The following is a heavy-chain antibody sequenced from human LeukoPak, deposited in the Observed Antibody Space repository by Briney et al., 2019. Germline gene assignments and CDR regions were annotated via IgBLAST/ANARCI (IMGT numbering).Heavy chain of an antibody. V-gene: IGHV1-3*01. J-gene: IGHJ4*02. CDR1: GYTFTSYA. CDR3: ARGSLGIRVKWFGELWGVDY. D-gene: IGHD3-10*01. CDR2: INAGNGNT. Sequence: ASVKVSCKASGYTFTSYAMHWVRQAPGQRLEWMGWINAGNGNTKYSQKFQGRVTITRDTSASTAYMELSRLRSDDTAVYYCARGSLGIRVKWFGELWGVDYWGQGTLVTVSS.